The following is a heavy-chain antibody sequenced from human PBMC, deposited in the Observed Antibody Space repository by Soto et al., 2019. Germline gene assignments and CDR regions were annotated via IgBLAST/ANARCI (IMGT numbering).Heavy chain of an antibody. J-gene: IGHJ4*02. CDR1: GGSISSYY. CDR3: ARVSRSYPSPNVYYFDY. Sequence: SETLSLTCTVSGGSISSYYWSWIRQPPGKGLEWIGYIYYSGSTNYNPSLKSRVTISVDTSKNQFSLKLSSVTAADTAVYYCARVSRSYPSPNVYYFDYWGQGTLVTVSS. D-gene: IGHD1-26*01. V-gene: IGHV4-59*01. CDR2: IYYSGST.